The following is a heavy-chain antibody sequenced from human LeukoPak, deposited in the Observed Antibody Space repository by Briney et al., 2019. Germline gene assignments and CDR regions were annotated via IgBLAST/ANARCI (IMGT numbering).Heavy chain of an antibody. J-gene: IGHJ6*03. Sequence: ASVKVSCKASGYTFTSYGISWVRQAPGQGLEWMGWISAYNGNTNYAQKLQGRVTMTADTSTSTAYMELRSLRSDDTAVYYCARDRRYSYGYYYYYMDVWGKGTTVTVSS. CDR3: ARDRRYSYGYYYYYMDV. CDR2: ISAYNGNT. CDR1: GYTFTSYG. D-gene: IGHD5-18*01. V-gene: IGHV1-18*01.